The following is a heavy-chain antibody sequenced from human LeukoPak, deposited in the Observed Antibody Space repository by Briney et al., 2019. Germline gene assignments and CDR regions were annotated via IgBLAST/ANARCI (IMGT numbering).Heavy chain of an antibody. CDR2: IYYSGST. CDR3: AREDCSSTSCSLSGWFDP. D-gene: IGHD2-2*01. V-gene: IGHV4-30-4*08. J-gene: IGHJ5*02. CDR1: GGSISSGDYY. Sequence: SETLSLTCTVSGGSISSGDYYWSWIRQPPGKGLEWIGYIYYSGSTYYNPSLKSRVTISVDTSKNQFYLKLSSVTAADTAVYYCAREDCSSTSCSLSGWFDPWGQGTLVTVSS.